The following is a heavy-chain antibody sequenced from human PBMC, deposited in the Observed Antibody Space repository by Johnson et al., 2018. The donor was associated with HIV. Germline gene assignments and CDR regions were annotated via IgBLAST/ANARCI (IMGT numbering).Heavy chain of an antibody. CDR1: GFTFSSYA. D-gene: IGHD1-26*01. Sequence: HVQLVESGGGVVQPGRSLRLSCAASGFTFSSYAMHWVRQAPGKGLEWVAVISYDGSNKYYAYSVKGRFTISRDNSKNTLYLQMNSLRAEDTAVYYCAKSWHSGSLYDAFHIWGQGTMVTVSS. CDR2: ISYDGSNK. V-gene: IGHV3-30*04. CDR3: AKSWHSGSLYDAFHI. J-gene: IGHJ3*02.